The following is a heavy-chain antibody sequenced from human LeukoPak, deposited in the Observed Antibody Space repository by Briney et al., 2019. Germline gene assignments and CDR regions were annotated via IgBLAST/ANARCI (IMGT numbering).Heavy chain of an antibody. Sequence: GGSLRLSCAASGFTFNTYWLSWFRQAPGKGREWVANIKEDGSEEYYVDSVKGRFTISRDNAKNSLYLQMDSLSAEDTALYFCARDWLVGVPFDAFHLWGQGTMVTVSS. V-gene: IGHV3-7*01. J-gene: IGHJ3*01. D-gene: IGHD1-26*01. CDR3: ARDWLVGVPFDAFHL. CDR2: IKEDGSEE. CDR1: GFTFNTYW.